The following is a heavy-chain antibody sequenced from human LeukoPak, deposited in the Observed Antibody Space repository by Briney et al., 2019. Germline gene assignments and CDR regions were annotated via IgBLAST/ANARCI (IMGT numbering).Heavy chain of an antibody. J-gene: IGHJ5*02. CDR1: GGSISSSSYY. Sequence: PSETLSLTCTVSGGSISSSSYYWGWIRQPPGKGLEWIGSIYYSGSTYYNPSLKSRVTISVDTSKNQFSLKLSSVTAADTAVYYCARDVESSGYYYGGNNWFDPWGQGTLVTVSS. D-gene: IGHD3-22*01. CDR3: ARDVESSGYYYGGNNWFDP. CDR2: IYYSGST. V-gene: IGHV4-39*07.